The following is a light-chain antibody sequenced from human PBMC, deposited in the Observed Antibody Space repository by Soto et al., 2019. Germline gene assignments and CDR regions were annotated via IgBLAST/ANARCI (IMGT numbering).Light chain of an antibody. J-gene: IGKJ1*01. V-gene: IGKV4-1*01. CDR3: HQYYSTPPT. CDR1: QSILYSSDNRNY. Sequence: DIVMTQSPDSLAVPLGERATINCKSSQSILYSSDNRNYLAWYQQKPGQPPKLLIYWASIRESGVPDRFSGSGSGTDFTLTISSLQAEDVAVYYCHQYYSTPPTFGQGTKVEIK. CDR2: WAS.